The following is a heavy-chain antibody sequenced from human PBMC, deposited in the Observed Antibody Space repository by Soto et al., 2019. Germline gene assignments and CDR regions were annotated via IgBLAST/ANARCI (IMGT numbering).Heavy chain of an antibody. D-gene: IGHD6-13*01. Sequence: GQSLKISCKGSGYSFTSYWISWVRQIPGKGLEWMGRIDPNDSYTNYSPSFQGHVTISADKSISTAYLQWSSLKASDTAMYYCARTSAAGKYYYGMDVWGQGTTVTVSS. J-gene: IGHJ6*02. CDR3: ARTSAAGKYYYGMDV. CDR1: GYSFTSYW. CDR2: IDPNDSYT. V-gene: IGHV5-10-1*01.